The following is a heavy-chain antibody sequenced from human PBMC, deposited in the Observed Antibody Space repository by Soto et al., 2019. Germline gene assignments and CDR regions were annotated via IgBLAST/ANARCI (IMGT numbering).Heavy chain of an antibody. D-gene: IGHD2-8*01. CDR2: ISGSGDST. V-gene: IGHV3-23*01. J-gene: IGHJ4*02. CDR3: AKVYCTNAICYTFDH. Sequence: EVQLLESGGGLVQPGGSLRLSCAASGFTFSAYAMTWVRQAPGKGLEWVSSISGSGDSTYYADSVKGRFTISRDNSKNTLYLQMSSLRAEDTAVYYCAKVYCTNAICYTFDHWGQGTLVTVSS. CDR1: GFTFSAYA.